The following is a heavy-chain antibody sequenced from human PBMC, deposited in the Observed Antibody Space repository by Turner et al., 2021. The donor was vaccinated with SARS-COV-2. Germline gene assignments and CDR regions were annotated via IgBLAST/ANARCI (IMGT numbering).Heavy chain of an antibody. V-gene: IGHV3-30*03. CDR3: ARGLGGNYYYMDV. CDR2: ISFDGINK. D-gene: IGHD3-16*01. J-gene: IGHJ6*03. CDR1: GFTFSSYG. Sequence: QVQLVESGGGVVEPGRALILSCAASGFTFSSYGVHWVRQAPGKGREWGAVISFDGINKYYADSGKCRITISRANSKNTLYLQMNSPRTEDAYVYYCARGLGGNYYYMDVWGKGTTVTVSS.